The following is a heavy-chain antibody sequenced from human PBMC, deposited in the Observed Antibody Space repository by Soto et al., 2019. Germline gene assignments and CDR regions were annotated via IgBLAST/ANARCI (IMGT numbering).Heavy chain of an antibody. CDR1: GFTFTGYA. CDR3: AREPPPTITGLLDY. V-gene: IGHV3-30-3*01. D-gene: IGHD5-12*01. J-gene: IGHJ4*02. Sequence: GGSLRLSCAASGFTFTGYAMHWVRQAPGKGLEWVAFISYDGSNKYFADSVKGRFTISRDNSKNTLYLHMNSLRAEDTAVYCCAREPPPTITGLLDYWGQGTLVTVSS. CDR2: ISYDGSNK.